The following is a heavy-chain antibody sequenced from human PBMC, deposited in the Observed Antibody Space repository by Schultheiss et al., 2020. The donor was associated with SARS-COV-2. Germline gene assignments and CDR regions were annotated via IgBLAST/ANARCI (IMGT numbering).Heavy chain of an antibody. Sequence: GGSLRLSCAASGFTFSSYAMSWVRQAPGKGLEWVSAISGSGGSTYYADSVKGRFTISRDNSKNTLYLQMNSLRDEDTAVYYCARTRERAWPRRWFDPWGQGTLVTVSS. D-gene: IGHD1-1*01. CDR2: ISGSGGST. CDR1: GFTFSSYA. V-gene: IGHV3-23*01. J-gene: IGHJ5*02. CDR3: ARTRERAWPRRWFDP.